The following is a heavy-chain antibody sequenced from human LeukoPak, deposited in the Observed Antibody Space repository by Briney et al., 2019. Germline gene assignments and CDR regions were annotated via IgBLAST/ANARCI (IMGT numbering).Heavy chain of an antibody. V-gene: IGHV4-59*08. CDR3: ARHGTISSESYFDY. D-gene: IGHD1-14*01. CDR1: GGSISSYY. CDR2: IHYSGST. J-gene: IGHJ4*02. Sequence: SETLSLTCTVSGGSISSYYWSWIRQPPGKGLEWIGHIHYSGSTNHNPSLRSRVTGFVDTSKNQVSLRLSSVTAADTAVYYCARHGTISSESYFDYWGQGALVTVSS.